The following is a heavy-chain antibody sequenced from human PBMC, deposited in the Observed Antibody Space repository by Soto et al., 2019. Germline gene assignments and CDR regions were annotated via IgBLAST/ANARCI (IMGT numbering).Heavy chain of an antibody. Sequence: GGSLILSCAASGFTFSSYDMHWVRQATGKGLEWVSAIGTAGDTYYPGSVKGRFTISRENAKNSLYLQMNSLRAEDTAVYYCARAKGYCSSTRCYDGMDVWGQGTTVTVSS. CDR1: GFTFSSYD. J-gene: IGHJ6*02. D-gene: IGHD2-2*01. CDR3: ARAKGYCSSTRCYDGMDV. CDR2: IGTAGDT. V-gene: IGHV3-13*01.